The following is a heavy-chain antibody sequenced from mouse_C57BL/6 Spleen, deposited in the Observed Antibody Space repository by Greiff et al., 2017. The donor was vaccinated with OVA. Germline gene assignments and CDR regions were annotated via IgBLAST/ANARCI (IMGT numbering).Heavy chain of an antibody. V-gene: IGHV5-17*01. CDR1: GFTFSDYG. CDR2: ISSGSSTI. J-gene: IGHJ2*01. CDR3: ARESSWGCDY. Sequence: EVQLVESGGGLVKPGGSLKLSCAASGFTFSDYGMHWVRQAPEKGLEWVAYISSGSSTIYYADTVKGRFTISRDNAKNTLFLQMTSLRSEDTAMYYCARESSWGCDYWGQGTTLTVSS. D-gene: IGHD3-3*01.